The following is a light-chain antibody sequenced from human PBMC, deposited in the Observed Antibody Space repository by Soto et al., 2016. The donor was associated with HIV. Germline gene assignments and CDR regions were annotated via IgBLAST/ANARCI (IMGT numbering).Light chain of an antibody. CDR1: QSISTY. CDR2: DAS. Sequence: DIQMTQSPSSLSLSIGDRVSITCRASQSISTYLHWYQQKPGRAPKLLIYDASSLQSGVPSRFSGRGSGTDFTLTISDLQHEDFATYYCQQANNFPWTFGQGTKVEIK. CDR3: QQANNFPWT. V-gene: IGKV1-39*01. J-gene: IGKJ1*01.